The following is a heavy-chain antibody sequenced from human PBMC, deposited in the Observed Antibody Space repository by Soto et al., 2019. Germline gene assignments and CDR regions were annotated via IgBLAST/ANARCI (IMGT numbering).Heavy chain of an antibody. V-gene: IGHV1-69*01. J-gene: IGHJ6*02. CDR2: ITPLLGTA. D-gene: IGHD2-8*01. CDR3: ARLRLEPEGANIPLMFGLDV. Sequence: QVQLVQSGAEVKKPGSSVRVSCKAAGDTFTGHAITWVRQAPAQGLEWLGVITPLLGTANYAPNFQGRVTITADDSATTTFLDLTSLKFDDTAVYYCARLRLEPEGANIPLMFGLDVLGQGTTVTVSS. CDR1: GDTFTGHA.